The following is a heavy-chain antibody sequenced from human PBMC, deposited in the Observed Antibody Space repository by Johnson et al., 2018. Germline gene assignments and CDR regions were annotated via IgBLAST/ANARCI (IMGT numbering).Heavy chain of an antibody. D-gene: IGHD5-18*01. CDR1: GGSISGYY. Sequence: QVQLQESGPGLVKPSETLSLSCTVFGGSISGYYWSWIRQPPGKGLEWIGYIDYSGTSNYNPSLESRVIISLDTSKKQFSLKLTAVTGADTAVYYCARDRGGHSDYYGLDVWGQGTTVIVSS. V-gene: IGHV4-59*01. CDR2: IDYSGTS. CDR3: ARDRGGHSDYYGLDV. J-gene: IGHJ6*02.